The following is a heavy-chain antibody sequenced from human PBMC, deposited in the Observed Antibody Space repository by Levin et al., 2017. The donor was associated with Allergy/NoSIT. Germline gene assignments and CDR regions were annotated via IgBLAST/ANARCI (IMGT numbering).Heavy chain of an antibody. CDR2: ISTNSAYI. Sequence: GGSLSLSCAASGFSFNIYTMNWVRQAPGKGLEWLSFISTNSAYIFYADSVRGRFTISRDNAKGSLSLQMDNLRDDDTAVYYCARGPDIWGQGTPVTVSS. CDR1: GFSFNIYT. J-gene: IGHJ4*02. V-gene: IGHV3-21*01. CDR3: ARGPDI.